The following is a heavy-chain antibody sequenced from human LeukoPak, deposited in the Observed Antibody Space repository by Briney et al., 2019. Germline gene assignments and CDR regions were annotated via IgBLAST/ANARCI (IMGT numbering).Heavy chain of an antibody. Sequence: SETLSLTCIVSGGSTNNYYWSWIRQPPGKGLEWIGYIYYSGSTNSNPSLKSRVIIPVDTSTNQLSLKLHSVTAADTAVYYCARDQLGSVGEYWGRGTLVTVSS. CDR1: GGSTNNYY. CDR2: IYYSGST. CDR3: ARDQLGSVGEY. J-gene: IGHJ4*02. D-gene: IGHD1-26*01. V-gene: IGHV4-59*01.